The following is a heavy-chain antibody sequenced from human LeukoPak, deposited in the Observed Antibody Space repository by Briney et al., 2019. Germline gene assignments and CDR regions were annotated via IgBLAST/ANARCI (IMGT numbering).Heavy chain of an antibody. V-gene: IGHV1-69*13. J-gene: IGHJ3*02. CDR1: GYTFTSYY. CDR2: IIPIFGTA. CDR3: ARAPRRSGAFDI. Sequence: SVKVSCKASGYTFTSYYMHWVRQAPGQGLEWMGGIIPIFGTANYAQKFQGRVTITADESTSTAYMELSSLRSEDTAVYYCARAPRRSGAFDIWGQGTMVTVSS.